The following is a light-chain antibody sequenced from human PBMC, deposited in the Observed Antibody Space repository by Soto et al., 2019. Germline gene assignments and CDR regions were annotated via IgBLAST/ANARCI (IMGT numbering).Light chain of an antibody. Sequence: EIVLTQSPATLSLSPGERATLSCRASQNLDGFLAWFQQKPGQAPRLLIYDASTRATGVPARFCGSGSGTDFTLTISSLEPDDFAVYYCQQRTNWPLTFGGGTKVEIK. J-gene: IGKJ4*01. CDR2: DAS. V-gene: IGKV3-11*01. CDR1: QNLDGF. CDR3: QQRTNWPLT.